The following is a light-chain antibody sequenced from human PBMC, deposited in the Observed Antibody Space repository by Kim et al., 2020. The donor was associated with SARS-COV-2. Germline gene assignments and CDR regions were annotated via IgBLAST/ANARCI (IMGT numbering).Light chain of an antibody. Sequence: VLTQPPSVSGAPGQRVTISCTGSSSNIGADYDVHWYQYLPGTVPKLLIYSNSNRPSGVPDRFSASKSGTSASLAITGLQAEDEADYYCQSYDSSLSGWVFGGGTKVTVL. V-gene: IGLV1-40*01. J-gene: IGLJ3*02. CDR2: SNS. CDR3: QSYDSSLSGWV. CDR1: SSNIGADYD.